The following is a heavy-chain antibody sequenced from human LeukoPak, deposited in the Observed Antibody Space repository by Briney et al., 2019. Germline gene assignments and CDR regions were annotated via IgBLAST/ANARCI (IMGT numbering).Heavy chain of an antibody. CDR1: GFTFSSYG. Sequence: GGSLRLSCAGSGFTFSSYGMHWVRQAPGKGLEWVAVIWAAGTHEDYIDSVKGRYTISRDNSKNTLYLQMNSLRADDTAVYYCAINHYGSNSDIFDIWGQGAMVTVSS. J-gene: IGHJ3*02. D-gene: IGHD3-10*01. CDR2: IWAAGTHE. CDR3: AINHYGSNSDIFDI. V-gene: IGHV3-33*01.